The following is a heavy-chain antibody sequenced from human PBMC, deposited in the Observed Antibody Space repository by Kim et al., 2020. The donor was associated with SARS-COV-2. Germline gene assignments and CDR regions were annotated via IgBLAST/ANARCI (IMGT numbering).Heavy chain of an antibody. Sequence: QKCQGRVTMTRDTSTSTVYMELSSLRSEDTAVYYCAREPEGQQLVMEFDPWGQGTLVTVSS. V-gene: IGHV1-46*01. CDR3: AREPEGQQLVMEFDP. J-gene: IGHJ5*02. D-gene: IGHD6-13*01.